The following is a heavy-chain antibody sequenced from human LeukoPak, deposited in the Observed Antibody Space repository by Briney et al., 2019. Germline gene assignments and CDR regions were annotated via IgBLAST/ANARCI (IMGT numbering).Heavy chain of an antibody. CDR1: GGSISSSYYY. CDR3: ARHEDRNWYFDH. J-gene: IGHJ4*02. CDR2: IYYSGST. V-gene: IGHV4-39*01. D-gene: IGHD1-1*01. Sequence: SETLSLTCTVSGGSISSSYYYWGWIRQPPGKGLEWIGTIYYSGSTYDNPSLKSRVTISVDTSKNQFSLKLSSVTAPDTAVYYCARHEDRNWYFDHWGQGTLVSVSS.